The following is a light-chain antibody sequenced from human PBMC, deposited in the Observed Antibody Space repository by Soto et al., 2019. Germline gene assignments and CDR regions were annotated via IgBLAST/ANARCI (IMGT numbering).Light chain of an antibody. CDR1: QSISSY. CDR3: QQSYSTPST. V-gene: IGKV1-39*01. Sequence: DIQMTQSPSSLSAFVGDSATITCRASQSISSYLKWDQQKPGEAPKLLIYAASSLQRGVPSRLTGSVSGTDFTLTISSLQPEDFATYYCQQSYSTPSTFGQGTRLEIK. J-gene: IGKJ5*01. CDR2: AAS.